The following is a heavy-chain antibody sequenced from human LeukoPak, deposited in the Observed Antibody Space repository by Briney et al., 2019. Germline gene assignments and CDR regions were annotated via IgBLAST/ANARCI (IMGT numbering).Heavy chain of an antibody. Sequence: SETLSLTCTVSGGSISSYYWSWIRQPAGKGLEWIGRIYTSGSTNYNPSLKSRVTMSVDTSKNQFSLKLSSVTAADTAVYYCARDGCFDWLPDYYYYYMAVWGKGTTVTISS. D-gene: IGHD3-9*01. CDR1: GGSISSYY. CDR2: IYTSGST. J-gene: IGHJ6*03. CDR3: ARDGCFDWLPDYYYYYMAV. V-gene: IGHV4-4*07.